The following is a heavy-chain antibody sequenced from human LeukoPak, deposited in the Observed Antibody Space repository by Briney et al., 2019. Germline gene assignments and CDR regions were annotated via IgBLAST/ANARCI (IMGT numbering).Heavy chain of an antibody. J-gene: IGHJ4*02. Sequence: GGSLRLSCAASGFTFSSSAMHWVRQAPGKRLETVSAISSDGGRVYYGDSVKGRFTISRDNFKNTLYLQMGSLRAEDMAVYYCARWVGTQLDFWGQGTLVTVSS. CDR1: GFTFSSSA. CDR2: ISSDGGRV. V-gene: IGHV3-64*02. D-gene: IGHD1-14*01. CDR3: ARWVGTQLDF.